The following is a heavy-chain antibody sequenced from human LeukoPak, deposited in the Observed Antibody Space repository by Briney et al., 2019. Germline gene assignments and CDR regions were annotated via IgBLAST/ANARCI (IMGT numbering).Heavy chain of an antibody. CDR1: GGSISSYY. J-gene: IGHJ4*02. V-gene: IGHV4-4*07. CDR2: IYTSGST. D-gene: IGHD3-10*01. CDR3: ARDLTMVRGVIISNFFDY. Sequence: SETLSLTCTVSGGSISSYYWSWIRQPAGKGLEWIGRIYTSGSTNYNPSLKSRVTISVDTSKNQFSLKLSSVTAADTAVYYCARDLTMVRGVIISNFFDYWGQGTLVTVSS.